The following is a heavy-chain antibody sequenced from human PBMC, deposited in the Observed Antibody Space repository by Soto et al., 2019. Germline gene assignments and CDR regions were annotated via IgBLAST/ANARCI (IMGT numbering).Heavy chain of an antibody. CDR1: GFTFSSYA. J-gene: IGHJ4*02. CDR3: ARDRFDS. Sequence: GGSLRLSCAASGFTFSSYAMHWVRQAPGKGLEWVAVISYDGSNKYYADSVKGRFTISRDNSKNTLYLQMNSLRAEDTAVYYCARDRFDSFGQGTLVTVSS. CDR2: ISYDGSNK. V-gene: IGHV3-30-3*01.